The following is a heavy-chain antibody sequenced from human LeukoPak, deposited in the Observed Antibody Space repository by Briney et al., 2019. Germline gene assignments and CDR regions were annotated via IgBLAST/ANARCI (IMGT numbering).Heavy chain of an antibody. J-gene: IGHJ4*02. CDR1: DGSISSSSYY. Sequence: SETLSLTCTVSDGSISSSSYYWGWIRQPPGKGLEWIGSIYYSGSTYYNPSLKSRVTISVDTSKNQFSLKLSSVTAADTAVYYCAREVQRSPADYWGQGTLVTVSS. V-gene: IGHV4-39*07. CDR3: AREVQRSPADY. CDR2: IYYSGST. D-gene: IGHD2-15*01.